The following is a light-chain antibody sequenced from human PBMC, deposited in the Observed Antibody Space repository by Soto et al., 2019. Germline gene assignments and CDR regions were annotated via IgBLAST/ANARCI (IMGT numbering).Light chain of an antibody. J-gene: IGKJ1*01. Sequence: EIVLTQSPGTLSLSPGERATLSCRASQSVSSSYLAWYQQKPGQSPRLLIYGASSRATGIPDRFSGSGSGTDITLTISRLEPQDFEVYYCQQYGSSLWTFGQGTKVQIK. CDR1: QSVSSSY. CDR2: GAS. CDR3: QQYGSSLWT. V-gene: IGKV3-20*01.